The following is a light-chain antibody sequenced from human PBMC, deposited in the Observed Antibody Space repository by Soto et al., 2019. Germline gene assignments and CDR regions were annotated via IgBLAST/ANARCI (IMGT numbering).Light chain of an antibody. V-gene: IGKV1-33*01. CDR2: DAS. CDR3: QQYESLPLT. J-gene: IGKJ5*01. Sequence: DIKLTLTLSTLSAYIGDRVTITCRASQSLSGWLAWYQQKPGKAPKLLIYDASDLETGVPSRFSGSGSGTGFTFTISSLQPEDFATYYCQQYESLPLTFGQGRLPEVK. CDR1: QSLSGW.